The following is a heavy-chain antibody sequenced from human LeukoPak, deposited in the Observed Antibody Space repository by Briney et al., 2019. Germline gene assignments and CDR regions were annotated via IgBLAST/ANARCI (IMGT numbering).Heavy chain of an antibody. CDR3: ARGDLTTVTLLDY. V-gene: IGHV3-30*04. CDR1: GFTFSSYA. CDR2: ISYDGSNK. J-gene: IGHJ4*02. Sequence: GRSLRLSCAASGFTFSSYAMHWVRQAPGKGLEWVAVISYDGSNKYYTDSVKGRFTISRDNSKNTLYLQMNSLRAEDTAVYYCARGDLTTVTLLDYWGQGTLVTVSS. D-gene: IGHD4-17*01.